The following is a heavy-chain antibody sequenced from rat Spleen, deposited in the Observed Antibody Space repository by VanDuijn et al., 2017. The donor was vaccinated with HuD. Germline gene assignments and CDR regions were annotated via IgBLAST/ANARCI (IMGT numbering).Heavy chain of an antibody. Sequence: EVQLVESGGGLVQPGRSLKLSCAASGFTFSDYYMAWVRQAPTKGLEWVATISPSGGATYYRDSVKGRFTVSRDNAKNTLYLQLDSLRSEDTATYYCARQGGGFDYWGQGVMVTVSS. V-gene: IGHV5-25*01. CDR3: ARQGGGFDY. J-gene: IGHJ2*01. CDR2: ISPSGGAT. CDR1: GFTFSDYY.